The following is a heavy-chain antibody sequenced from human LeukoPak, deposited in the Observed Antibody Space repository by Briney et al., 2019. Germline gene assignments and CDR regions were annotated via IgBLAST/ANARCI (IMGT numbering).Heavy chain of an antibody. CDR1: GGSFSGYY. CDR3: ARGRYSYGVYYYYYMDV. J-gene: IGHJ6*03. CDR2: INHSGST. D-gene: IGHD5-18*01. V-gene: IGHV4-34*01. Sequence: KPSETLSLTCAVYGGSFSGYYWSWIRQPPGKGLEWIGEINHSGSTNYNPSLKSRVTISVDTSKNQFSLKLSSVTAADTAVYYCARGRYSYGVYYYYYMDVWGKGTTVTVSS.